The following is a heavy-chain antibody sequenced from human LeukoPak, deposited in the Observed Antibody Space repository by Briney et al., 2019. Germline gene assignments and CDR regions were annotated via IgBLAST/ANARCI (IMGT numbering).Heavy chain of an antibody. CDR1: GFTFSTNS. V-gene: IGHV3-48*01. CDR2: ISSSSSTI. D-gene: IGHD3-10*01. CDR3: AKWLKNYGSLDY. J-gene: IGHJ4*02. Sequence: PGGSLRLSCAASGFTFSTNSMNWVRQAPGKGLEWVSYISSSSSTIYFADSVKGRFTISRDNSKNTLYLQMNSLRAEDTAVYYCAKWLKNYGSLDYWGQGTLVTVSS.